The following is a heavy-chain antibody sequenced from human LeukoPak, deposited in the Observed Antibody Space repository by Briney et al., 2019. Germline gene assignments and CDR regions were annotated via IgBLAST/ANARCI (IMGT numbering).Heavy chain of an antibody. CDR2: ISYDGSNK. J-gene: IGHJ4*02. CDR3: ASIAGSTTVTTPPFDY. V-gene: IGHV3-30*03. Sequence: TGGSLRLSCAASGFTFSSYGMHWVGQAPGKGLEWVAVISYDGSNKYYADSVKGRFTISRDNSKNTLYLQMNSLRAEDTAVYYCASIAGSTTVTTPPFDYWGQGTLVTVSS. CDR1: GFTFSSYG. D-gene: IGHD4-17*01.